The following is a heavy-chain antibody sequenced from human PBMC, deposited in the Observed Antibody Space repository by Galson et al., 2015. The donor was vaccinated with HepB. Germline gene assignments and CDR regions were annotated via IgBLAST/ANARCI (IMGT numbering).Heavy chain of an antibody. Sequence: CAISGDSVSSNSAAWNRIRQSPSRGLEWLGRTYYRSKWYNDYAVSVKSRITINPDTSKNQFSLQLNSVTPEDTAVYYCARELRDTAMVTGYYYGMDVWGQGTTVTVSS. D-gene: IGHD5-18*01. V-gene: IGHV6-1*01. CDR3: ARELRDTAMVTGYYYGMDV. CDR1: GDSVSSNSAA. CDR2: TYYRSKWYN. J-gene: IGHJ6*02.